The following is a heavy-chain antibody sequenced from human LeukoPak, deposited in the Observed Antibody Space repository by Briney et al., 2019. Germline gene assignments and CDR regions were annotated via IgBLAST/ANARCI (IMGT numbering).Heavy chain of an antibody. J-gene: IGHJ4*02. CDR3: ARDSRDGYNFFWY. CDR2: IYYSGST. Sequence: TSETLSLTCAVYGGSFSGYYWSWIRQHPGKGLEWIGYIYYSGSTYYNPSLKSRVTISVDTSKNQFSLKLSSVTAADTAVYYCARDSRDGYNFFWYWGQGTLVTVSS. CDR1: GGSFSGYY. D-gene: IGHD5-24*01. V-gene: IGHV4-31*11.